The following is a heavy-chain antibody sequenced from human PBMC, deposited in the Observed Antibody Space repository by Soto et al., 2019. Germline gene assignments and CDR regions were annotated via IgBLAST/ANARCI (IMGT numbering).Heavy chain of an antibody. CDR2: IFSNDEK. J-gene: IGHJ6*03. Sequence: HVTLKESGPVLVKPTETLTLTCTVSGFSLSNGKVGVSWIRQPPGKALEWLAHIFSNDEKSYRTSLKRRLTISEDTSKSQVVLTMTNVDPVDKATYYCARILFGRSVAGGYFYMDVWGKGTTVTVSS. CDR1: GFSLSNGKVG. D-gene: IGHD6-19*01. V-gene: IGHV2-26*01. CDR3: ARILFGRSVAGGYFYMDV.